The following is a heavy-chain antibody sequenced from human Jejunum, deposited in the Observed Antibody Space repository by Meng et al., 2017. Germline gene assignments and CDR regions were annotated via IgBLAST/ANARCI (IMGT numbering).Heavy chain of an antibody. CDR1: GASISRTNW. CDR2: IDPSEST. J-gene: IGHJ4*02. D-gene: IGHD2-8*01. CDR3: ARAYCTDVSCHDFFDS. Sequence: QVPQQESGPGLVKPSGTLSLTCALSGASISRTNWWSWVRQPPGKGLEWIGKIDPSESTHYNPSLKGRVTISADRSKNQFSLRLTSVTAADTAIYYCARAYCTDVSCHDFFDSWGQGTLVTVSS. V-gene: IGHV4-4*02.